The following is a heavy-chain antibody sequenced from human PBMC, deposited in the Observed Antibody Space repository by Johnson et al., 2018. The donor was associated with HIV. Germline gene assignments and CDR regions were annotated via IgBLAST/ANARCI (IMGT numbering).Heavy chain of an antibody. Sequence: VQLVESGGGLVQPGGSLRLSCAASGFTVSSNYMSWVRQAPGKGLEWVSVIYSGGSTYYADSVKGRFTISRDNSKNTLYLQMNSLRAEDTAVYYCASYYNLSSSCDAFDIWGQGTMVTVSS. CDR1: GFTVSSNY. CDR3: ASYYNLSSSCDAFDI. V-gene: IGHV3-66*01. CDR2: IYSGGST. D-gene: IGHD6-6*01. J-gene: IGHJ3*02.